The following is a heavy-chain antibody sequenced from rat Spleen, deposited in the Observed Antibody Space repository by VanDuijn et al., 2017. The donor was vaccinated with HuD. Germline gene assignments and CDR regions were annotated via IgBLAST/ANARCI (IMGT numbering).Heavy chain of an antibody. V-gene: IGHV3-3*01. CDR2: INSSGST. CDR1: GYSITSGYG. Sequence: EVKLQESGPGLVKPSQSLSLTCSVTGYSITSGYGWNWIRKSSGNKLEWMGYINSSGSTHYNPPLKSQITIKRDTSKNQFFLQLTSVTTEYTATYYWARWHYSSYYFDYWCQGVMVTVSS. CDR3: ARWHYSSYYFDY. D-gene: IGHD1-2*01. J-gene: IGHJ2*01.